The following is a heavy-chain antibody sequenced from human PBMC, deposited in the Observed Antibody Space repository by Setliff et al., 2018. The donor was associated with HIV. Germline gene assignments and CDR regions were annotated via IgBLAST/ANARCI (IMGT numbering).Heavy chain of an antibody. V-gene: IGHV4-38-2*01. J-gene: IGHJ4*02. CDR3: AQLGMVDDFDY. Sequence: SETLSLTCDVSGFSISSRYYWGWIRQSPGKGLEWIGNIYDSESTYYNPSLKSRVTISVDTSKNHFSLKLRSVTAADTAVYYCAQLGMVDDFDYWGQGTLVTVSS. CDR1: GFSISSRYY. D-gene: IGHD1-1*01. CDR2: IYDSEST.